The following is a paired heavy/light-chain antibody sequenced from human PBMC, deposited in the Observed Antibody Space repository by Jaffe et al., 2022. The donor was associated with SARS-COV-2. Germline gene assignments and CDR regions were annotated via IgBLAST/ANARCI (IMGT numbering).Light chain of an antibody. Sequence: DIVMTQSPDSLAVSLGERATINCKSSQSVLYNSNKKSYLAWYQQKPGQAPKLLIYWASTRESGVPDRFSGSGSGTDFTLTISSLQAEDVAVYYCQHYYTRPYTFGQGTRLEIK. CDR1: QSVLYNSNKKSY. J-gene: IGKJ2*01. V-gene: IGKV4-1*01. CDR2: WAS. CDR3: QHYYTRPYT.
Heavy chain of an antibody. D-gene: IGHD6-19*01. CDR3: ARDSGISSGWTEAFHM. CDR1: GFTISNYW. Sequence: EVQLVESGGGLVQPGGSLSLSCAASGFTISNYWMSWVRQAPGKRLEWVASINQDGSKKYYVDSVKGRFTISTDSAENSLYLQVSSLRVEDTAMYFCARDSGISSGWTEAFHMWGQGTMVTVSP. J-gene: IGHJ3*02. CDR2: INQDGSKK. V-gene: IGHV3-7*01.